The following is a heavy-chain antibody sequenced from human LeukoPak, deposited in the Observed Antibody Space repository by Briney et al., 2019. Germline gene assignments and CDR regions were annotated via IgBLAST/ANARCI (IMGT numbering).Heavy chain of an antibody. V-gene: IGHV3-23*01. CDR2: ISGSGGST. J-gene: IGHJ4*02. D-gene: IGHD3-16*01. Sequence: GGSLRLSCAASGFTFSSYAMSWVRQAPGKGLEWVSAISGSGGSTYYADSVKGRFTISRDNVKNSLYLEMNSLRADDTAMYYCVRDSRLISPQGPTYVDSWGQGTLVTVSS. CDR3: VRDSRLISPQGPTYVDS. CDR1: GFTFSSYA.